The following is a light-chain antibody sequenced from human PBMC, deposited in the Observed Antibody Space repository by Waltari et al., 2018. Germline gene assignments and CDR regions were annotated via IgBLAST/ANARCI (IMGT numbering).Light chain of an antibody. CDR1: SNNVGNQG. CDR2: RNN. J-gene: IGLJ3*02. CDR3: SAWDSNLSAWV. V-gene: IGLV10-54*04. Sequence: QAGLTQPPSVSKALRQTATLTCTGNSNNVGNQGAAWLQQHQGPPPKLLSYRNNNRPSGLSERFSASRSVNTASLTITGLQPEDEADYYCSAWDSNLSAWVFGGGTKLTVL.